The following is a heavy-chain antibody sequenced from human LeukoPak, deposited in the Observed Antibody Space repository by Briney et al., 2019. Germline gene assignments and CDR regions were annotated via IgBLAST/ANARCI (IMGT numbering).Heavy chain of an antibody. J-gene: IGHJ5*02. CDR1: GYTFTSYG. Sequence: ASVKVSCKASGYTFTSYGISWVRQAPGQGLEWMGIINPSGGSTTYAQKFRGRLTMTRDMSTSTVYMELSSLRSEDTAVYYCARDRIYSSSWQFDPWGQGTLVTVSS. CDR2: INPSGGST. V-gene: IGHV1-46*01. D-gene: IGHD6-13*01. CDR3: ARDRIYSSSWQFDP.